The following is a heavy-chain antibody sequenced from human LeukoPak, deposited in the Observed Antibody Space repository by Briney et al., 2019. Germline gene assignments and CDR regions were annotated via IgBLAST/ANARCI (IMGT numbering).Heavy chain of an antibody. V-gene: IGHV3-23*01. Sequence: QPGGSLRLSCAASGFTFRSSTMNWVRQAPGKGLEWVSTITNSGDNTYNADSVKGRFTISRDNSKNTLYLQMNSLRAEDTAVYYCAKDQVWIVVGSFDYWGQGTLVTVSS. CDR2: ITNSGDNT. J-gene: IGHJ4*02. CDR1: GFTFRSST. D-gene: IGHD3-22*01. CDR3: AKDQVWIVVGSFDY.